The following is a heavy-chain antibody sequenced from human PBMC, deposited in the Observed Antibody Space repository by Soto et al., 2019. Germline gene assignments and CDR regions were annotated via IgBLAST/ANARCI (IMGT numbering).Heavy chain of an antibody. Sequence: EVQLLESGGGLVQPGGSLRLSCAASGFTFSSYAMSWVRQAPGKGLEWVSAISGSGGSTYYADSVKGRFTISRDKSKNRLYLQMNRLRAEDTAVYYCAKDVYYYDSSGYCPARDYWGQGTLVTVSS. V-gene: IGHV3-23*01. D-gene: IGHD3-22*01. CDR3: AKDVYYYDSSGYCPARDY. CDR2: ISGSGGST. J-gene: IGHJ4*02. CDR1: GFTFSSYA.